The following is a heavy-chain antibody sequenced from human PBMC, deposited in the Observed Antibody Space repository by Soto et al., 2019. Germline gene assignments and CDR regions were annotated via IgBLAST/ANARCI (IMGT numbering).Heavy chain of an antibody. V-gene: IGHV3-49*04. Sequence: GGSLRLSCTFSGFTSDDYDYALTWVRQAPGKGLQWLGLIRGSTYGGTTEYAASVKGRFTISRDDSKGIAYLQMNSLKTEDTAVYYCSRDGDFYGLDVWGQGTTVTVSS. CDR3: SRDGDFYGLDV. CDR2: IRGSTYGGTT. J-gene: IGHJ6*02. D-gene: IGHD3-3*01. CDR1: GFTSDDYDYA.